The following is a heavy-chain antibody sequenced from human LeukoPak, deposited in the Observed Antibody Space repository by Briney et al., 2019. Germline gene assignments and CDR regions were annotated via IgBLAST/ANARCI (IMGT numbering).Heavy chain of an antibody. CDR3: ARDISVAHYYMDV. J-gene: IGHJ6*03. D-gene: IGHD6-19*01. Sequence: ASVKVSCKASGYTFTGYYMHWVRQAPGQGLEWMGWISAYNGNTNYAQKLQGRVTMTTDTSTSTAYMELRSLRSDDTAVYYCARDISVAHYYMDVWGKGTTVTVSS. CDR2: ISAYNGNT. CDR1: GYTFTGYY. V-gene: IGHV1-18*01.